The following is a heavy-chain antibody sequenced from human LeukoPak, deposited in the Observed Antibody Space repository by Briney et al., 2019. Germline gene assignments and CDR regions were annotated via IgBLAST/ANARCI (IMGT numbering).Heavy chain of an antibody. J-gene: IGHJ4*02. CDR1: GYSFTSYW. CDR3: ARPERGYSYGYVDY. Sequence: GESLQISCKGSGYSFTSYWIGWVRPLPGKGLEWMGIIYPGDSDTRYSPSFQGQVTISADKSISTAYLQWSSLKASDTAMYYCARPERGYSYGYVDYWGQGTLVTVSS. D-gene: IGHD5-18*01. V-gene: IGHV5-51*01. CDR2: IYPGDSDT.